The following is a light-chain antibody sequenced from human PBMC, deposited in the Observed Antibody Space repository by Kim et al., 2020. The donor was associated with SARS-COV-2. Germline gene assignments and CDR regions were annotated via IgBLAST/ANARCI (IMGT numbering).Light chain of an antibody. CDR1: SSDVGGYNY. CDR3: SSLTSGATSVV. V-gene: IGLV2-14*03. CDR2: DVS. J-gene: IGLJ2*01. Sequence: QSITISCTGTSSDVGGYNYVSWYQQHPGKAPKLMIYDVSNRPSGISNRFSGSKSDNTASLTISGLQAEDEADYFCSSLTSGATSVVFGGGTQLTVL.